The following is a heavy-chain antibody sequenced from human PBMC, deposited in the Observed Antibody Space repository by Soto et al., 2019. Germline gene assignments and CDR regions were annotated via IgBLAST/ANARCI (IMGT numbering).Heavy chain of an antibody. D-gene: IGHD5-18*01. J-gene: IGHJ4*02. Sequence: GGSLRLSCAASGFTFSSYAMSWVRQAPGKGLEWVSATSGSGGSTYYADSVKGRFTISRDNSKNTLYLQMNSLRAEDTAVYYCAKLSGYRYGPFDYWGQGTLVTVSS. V-gene: IGHV3-23*01. CDR1: GFTFSSYA. CDR3: AKLSGYRYGPFDY. CDR2: TSGSGGST.